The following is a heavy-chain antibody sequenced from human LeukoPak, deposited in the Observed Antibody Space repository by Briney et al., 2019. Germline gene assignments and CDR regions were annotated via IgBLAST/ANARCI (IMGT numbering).Heavy chain of an antibody. D-gene: IGHD1-7*01. CDR1: GGTFSSYA. V-gene: IGHV1-69*13. CDR2: IIPIFGTA. J-gene: IGHJ3*02. CDR3: ARDEHESELENAFDI. Sequence: SVKVSCKASGGTFSSYAISWVRQAPGQGLEWMGGIIPIFGTANYAQKFQGRVTITADESTSTAYMELSSLRSEDTAVYYCARDEHESELENAFDIWGQGTMVTVSS.